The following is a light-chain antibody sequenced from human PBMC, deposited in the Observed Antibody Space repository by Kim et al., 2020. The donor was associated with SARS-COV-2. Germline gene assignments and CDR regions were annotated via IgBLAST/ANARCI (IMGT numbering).Light chain of an antibody. V-gene: IGKV1-33*01. CDR2: DAS. Sequence: ASIGDRVTITCQASQDISNYLTWHQQKPGKAPKVLIYDASTLETGVPSRFSGGGSGTDFTFTISSLQPEDVATYYCQQFDNLPLTFGGGTKVDIK. J-gene: IGKJ4*01. CDR1: QDISNY. CDR3: QQFDNLPLT.